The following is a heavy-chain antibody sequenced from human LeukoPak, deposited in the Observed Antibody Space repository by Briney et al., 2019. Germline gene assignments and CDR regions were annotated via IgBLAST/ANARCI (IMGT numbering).Heavy chain of an antibody. Sequence: GASVKVSCKASGGTFSSYAISWVRQAPGQGLEWMGGIIPIFGTADYAQKFQGRVTITADKSTSTAYMELSSLRSEDTAVYYCARVTWDGDYVHYYYYYYMDVWGKGTTVTVSS. CDR2: IIPIFGTA. D-gene: IGHD4-17*01. CDR3: ARVTWDGDYVHYYYYYYMDV. J-gene: IGHJ6*03. V-gene: IGHV1-69*06. CDR1: GGTFSSYA.